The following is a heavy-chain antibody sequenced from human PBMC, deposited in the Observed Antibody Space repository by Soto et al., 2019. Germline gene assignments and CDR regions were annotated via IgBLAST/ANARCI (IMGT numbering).Heavy chain of an antibody. CDR3: ARRRYCGYDCYHKHYYGIDV. CDR2: TITVLGTT. V-gene: IGHV1-69*08. D-gene: IGHD2-21*01. Sequence: QVQLVQSGAELKKTGSSVKVSCRASGDTFSSYAVNWVRQAPGRGLEWMGRTITVLGTTDYAQNFKGRLTITAEKSTKTVYMELSSLRSEDTAVYYCARRRYCGYDCYHKHYYGIDVWGQGTTVTVAS. CDR1: GDTFSSYA. J-gene: IGHJ6*02.